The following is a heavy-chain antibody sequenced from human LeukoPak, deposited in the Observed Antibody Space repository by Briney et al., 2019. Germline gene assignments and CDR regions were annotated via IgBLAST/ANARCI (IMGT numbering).Heavy chain of an antibody. CDR2: VKCKADSYTT. Sequence: GGSLRLSCTASTLTFSVHFMDWVRQAPGKGLEWTGRVKCKADSYTTEYAASVKGRFTISRDDSRNSVYLQMNSLKTEDTAMYYCARAAYAHGLDYWGQGTLVTVSS. V-gene: IGHV3-72*01. CDR1: TLTFSVHF. D-gene: IGHD3/OR15-3a*01. J-gene: IGHJ4*02. CDR3: ARAAYAHGLDY.